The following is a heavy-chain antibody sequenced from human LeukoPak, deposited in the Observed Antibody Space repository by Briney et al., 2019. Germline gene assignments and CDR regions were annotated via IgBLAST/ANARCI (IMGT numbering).Heavy chain of an antibody. Sequence: GGSLRLSCATSGFTFTSYAMGWVRQAPGKGLEWVSGISGGGVSTYYAESVKGRFAISRDNSKNTVYLQMNSLKAEDTAVYYCAKDQAYYYDSGGYYSGAFDIWGQGTMVTVSS. V-gene: IGHV3-23*01. CDR3: AKDQAYYYDSGGYYSGAFDI. CDR2: ISGGGVST. D-gene: IGHD3-22*01. CDR1: GFTFTSYA. J-gene: IGHJ3*02.